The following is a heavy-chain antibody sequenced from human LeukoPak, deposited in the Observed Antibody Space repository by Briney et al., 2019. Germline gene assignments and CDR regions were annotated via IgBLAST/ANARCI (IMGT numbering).Heavy chain of an antibody. V-gene: IGHV1-2*02. J-gene: IGHJ5*02. Sequence: GASVKVSCKASGYTFTGYYMHWVRQAPGQGLEWMGWINPNSGGTNYAQKFQGRVTMTRDTSINTAYMELSRLRSDDTAVYYCARAVAAAGTSIWFDPWGQGTLVTVSS. D-gene: IGHD6-13*01. CDR2: INPNSGGT. CDR3: ARAVAAAGTSIWFDP. CDR1: GYTFTGYY.